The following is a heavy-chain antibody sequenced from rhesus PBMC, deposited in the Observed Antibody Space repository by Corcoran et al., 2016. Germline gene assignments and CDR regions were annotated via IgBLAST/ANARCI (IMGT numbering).Heavy chain of an antibody. CDR1: GGSISSSY. CDR2: IYGSGSST. J-gene: IGHJ4*01. Sequence: QLQLQESGPGLVKPSETLSVTCAVSGGSISSSYWSWIRQAPGKGLEWIGYIYGSGSSTNYNPSLKSRVTISKDTSKNQFSLKLSSVTAADTAVYYCARQGYWGDYSGYWGQGVLVTVSS. D-gene: IGHD3-34*01. V-gene: IGHV4-169*01. CDR3: ARQGYWGDYSGY.